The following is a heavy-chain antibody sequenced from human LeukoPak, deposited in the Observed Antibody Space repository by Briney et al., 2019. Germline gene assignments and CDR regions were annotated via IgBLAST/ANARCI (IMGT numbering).Heavy chain of an antibody. D-gene: IGHD2-15*01. CDR3: AKGVVTATNAAYYGMDV. Sequence: GRSLRLSCAASGFTFSNYGMHWVRQAPGKGLEWVAVISYDESDKYYADSVKGRFTISRDNSKNTLYLQMNSLRPEDTAVYYCAKGVVTATNAAYYGMDVWGQGTTVTVSS. CDR1: GFTFSNYG. J-gene: IGHJ6*02. V-gene: IGHV3-30*18. CDR2: ISYDESDK.